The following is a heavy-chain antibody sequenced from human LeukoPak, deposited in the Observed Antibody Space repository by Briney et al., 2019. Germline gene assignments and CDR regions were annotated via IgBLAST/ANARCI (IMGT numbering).Heavy chain of an antibody. CDR2: INAGNGNT. Sequence: RASVKVSCKASGYTFISYAMHWVRQAPGQRLEWMGWINAGNGNTKYSQKFQGRVTITRDTSASTAYMELSSLRSEDTAVYYCARDRYSYGPRWTPDAFDIWGQGTMVTVSS. CDR3: ARDRYSYGPRWTPDAFDI. D-gene: IGHD5-18*01. CDR1: GYTFISYA. J-gene: IGHJ3*02. V-gene: IGHV1-3*01.